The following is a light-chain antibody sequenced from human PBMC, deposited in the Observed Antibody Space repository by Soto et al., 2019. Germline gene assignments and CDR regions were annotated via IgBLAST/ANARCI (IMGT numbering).Light chain of an antibody. CDR3: SSYTSSSTWV. CDR2: DVS. V-gene: IGLV2-14*03. J-gene: IGLJ3*02. CDR1: SSDVGGYNY. Sequence: QSALTQPASVSGSPGQSITISCTGTSSDVGGYNYVSWHQHHPGKAPKVIIHDVSNRPSGISNRFSGSKSGNTAPLTISGLQAEDEADYYCSSYTSSSTWVFGGGTKLTVL.